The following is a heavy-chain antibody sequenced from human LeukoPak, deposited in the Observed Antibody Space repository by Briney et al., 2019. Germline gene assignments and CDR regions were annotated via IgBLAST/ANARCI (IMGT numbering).Heavy chain of an antibody. CDR3: ARGSLDYYGSGSYYGYYYYGMDV. CDR1: GYTFTSYG. V-gene: IGHV1-18*01. Sequence: ASVKVSCKASGYTFTSYGISWVRQAPGQGLEWMGWISAYNGNTNYAQKLQGRVTMTTDTSTNTAYMELRSLRSDDTAVYYCARGSLDYYGSGSYYGYYYYGMDVWGQGTTVTVSS. J-gene: IGHJ6*02. D-gene: IGHD3-10*01. CDR2: ISAYNGNT.